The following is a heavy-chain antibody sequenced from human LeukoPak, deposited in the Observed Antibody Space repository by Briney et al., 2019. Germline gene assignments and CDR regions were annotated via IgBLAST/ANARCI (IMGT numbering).Heavy chain of an antibody. D-gene: IGHD7-27*01. V-gene: IGHV3-21*04. CDR3: ARDLAWGAFDY. J-gene: IGHJ4*02. Sequence: GGSLRLSCAASGLTFTAYTINWVRQAPGKGLEWVSYISGSTTDIYYADSVKGRFTISRDDSKNTLSLQMNSLRVEDTAVYYCARDLAWGAFDYWGQGTLVTVSS. CDR2: ISGSTTDI. CDR1: GLTFTAYT.